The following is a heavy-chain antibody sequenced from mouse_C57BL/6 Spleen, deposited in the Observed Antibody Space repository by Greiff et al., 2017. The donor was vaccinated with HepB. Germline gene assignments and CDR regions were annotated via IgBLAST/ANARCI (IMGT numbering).Heavy chain of an antibody. V-gene: IGHV1-81*01. Sequence: VQLQQSGAELARPGASVKLSCKASGYTFTSYGISWVKQRTGQGLEWIGEIYPRSGNTYYNEKFKGKATLTADKSSSTAYMELRSLTSEDSAVYFYARSRSTMITTAWFAYWGQGTLVTVSA. CDR1: GYTFTSYG. D-gene: IGHD2-4*01. CDR2: IYPRSGNT. CDR3: ARSRSTMITTAWFAY. J-gene: IGHJ3*01.